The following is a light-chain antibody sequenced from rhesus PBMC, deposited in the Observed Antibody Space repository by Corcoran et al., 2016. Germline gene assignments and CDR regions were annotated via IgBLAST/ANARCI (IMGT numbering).Light chain of an antibody. CDR1: ENVNNY. CDR2: KAS. CDR3: QH. V-gene: IGKV1-74*01. J-gene: IGKJ2*01. Sequence: DIQMTQSPSSLSASVGDRVTITCRASENVNNYLNWYQQKPGKAPKLLIYKASTLQSGGPSRFSGSGSGTDFTLTISSLQPEDFATYSGQHFGQGTKVEIK.